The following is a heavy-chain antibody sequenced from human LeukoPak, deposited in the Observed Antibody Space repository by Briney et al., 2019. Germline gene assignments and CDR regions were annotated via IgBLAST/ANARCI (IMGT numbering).Heavy chain of an antibody. CDR3: ARQDYDILTGYIFDY. D-gene: IGHD3-9*01. CDR2: IYYSGST. CDR1: GGSISSYY. J-gene: IGHJ4*02. Sequence: SETLSLTCTVSGGSISSYYWSWIRQPPGKGLEWIGYIYYSGSTNYNPSLKSRVTISVDTSKNQFSLKLSSVTAADTAVYYCARQDYDILTGYIFDYWGQGTLVTVSS. V-gene: IGHV4-59*08.